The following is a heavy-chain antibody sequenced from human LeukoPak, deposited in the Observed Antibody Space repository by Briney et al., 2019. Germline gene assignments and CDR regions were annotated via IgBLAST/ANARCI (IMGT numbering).Heavy chain of an antibody. D-gene: IGHD2-21*02. CDR3: ARLPYCGADCYPNWFDP. Sequence: GESLQISCKGSGYSFTNHWIGWVRQLPGKGLESMGIIYPGDSDTRYSPSFQGQVTISADKSITTAYLQWTSLKASDTAMYYCARLPYCGADCYPNWFDPWGQGTLVTVSS. CDR2: IYPGDSDT. CDR1: GYSFTNHW. J-gene: IGHJ5*02. V-gene: IGHV5-51*01.